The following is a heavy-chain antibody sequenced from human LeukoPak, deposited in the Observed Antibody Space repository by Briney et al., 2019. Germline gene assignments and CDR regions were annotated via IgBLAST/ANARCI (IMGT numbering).Heavy chain of an antibody. J-gene: IGHJ4*02. CDR1: GGSISNYY. V-gene: IGHV4-4*07. D-gene: IGHD3-10*01. Sequence: PSETLSLTCTVSGGSISNYYWGWIRQPAGMGLEWIGRTYASGSTNYNPSLKSRVTMSVDTSNNQFSLNLSSVTAADTAVYYCARTSARGAQFDYWGQGTLVTVSS. CDR2: TYASGST. CDR3: ARTSARGAQFDY.